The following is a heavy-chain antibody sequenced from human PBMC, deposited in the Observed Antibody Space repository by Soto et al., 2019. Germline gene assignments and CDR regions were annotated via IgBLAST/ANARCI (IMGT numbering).Heavy chain of an antibody. Sequence: ASVKVSCKVSGYTLTELSMHWVRQAPGKGLEWIGGFDPEDGETIYAQKFQGRVTMTEDTSTDTAYMELSSLRSEDTAVYYCATWGYSYGWYYFDYWGQGTLVTVSS. CDR1: GYTLTELS. V-gene: IGHV1-24*01. CDR2: FDPEDGET. D-gene: IGHD5-18*01. J-gene: IGHJ4*02. CDR3: ATWGYSYGWYYFDY.